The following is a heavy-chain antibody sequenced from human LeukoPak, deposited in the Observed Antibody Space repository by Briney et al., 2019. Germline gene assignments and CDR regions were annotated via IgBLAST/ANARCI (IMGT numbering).Heavy chain of an antibody. J-gene: IGHJ6*02. D-gene: IGHD2-15*01. CDR3: ARDSARAADIYGMDV. Sequence: NSSETLSLTCTVSGDSISSGGYYWGWIRQHPGKGLEWIGYIYYSGSTYYNPSLKSRVTISVDTSKNQFSLKLSSVTAAETAVYYCARDSARAADIYGMDVWGQGTTVTVSS. V-gene: IGHV4-31*03. CDR1: GDSISSGGYY. CDR2: IYYSGST.